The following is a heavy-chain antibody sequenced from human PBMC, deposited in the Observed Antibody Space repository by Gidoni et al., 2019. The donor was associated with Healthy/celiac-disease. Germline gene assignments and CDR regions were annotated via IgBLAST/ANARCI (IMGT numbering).Heavy chain of an antibody. Sequence: EVQLVESGGGVVQPGRSLRLSCAASGFTFDDYAMHWVRQAPGKGLEWVSGISWNSGSIGYADSVKGRFTISRDNAKNSLYLQMNSLRAEDTALYYCAKDTGDYWGQGTLVTVSS. CDR2: ISWNSGSI. J-gene: IGHJ4*02. CDR3: AKDTGDY. CDR1: GFTFDDYA. V-gene: IGHV3-9*01.